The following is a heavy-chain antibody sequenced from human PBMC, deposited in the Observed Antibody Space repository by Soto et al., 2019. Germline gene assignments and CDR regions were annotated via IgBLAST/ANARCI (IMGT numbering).Heavy chain of an antibody. Sequence: GGSLRLSCAASGFTLSDYYMTWIRQAPGKGLEWVSDISISGTTIHYADSVRGRFTISRDNAKNSLWLQMTTLRAEDTAVYYCARFRGDVYYTFWGQGTLVTVSS. V-gene: IGHV3-11*01. J-gene: IGHJ4*02. CDR3: ARFRGDVYYTF. CDR2: ISISGTTI. CDR1: GFTLSDYY. D-gene: IGHD3-3*01.